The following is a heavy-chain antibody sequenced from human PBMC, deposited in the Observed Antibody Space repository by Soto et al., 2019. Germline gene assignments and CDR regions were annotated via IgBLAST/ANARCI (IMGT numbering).Heavy chain of an antibody. CDR2: IIXXXXXX. J-gene: IGHJ6*02. D-gene: IGHD2-15*01. V-gene: IGHV1-69*13. CDR1: GGTFSSYA. Sequence: SVKVSCKASGGTFSSYAISWVRQAPGQGLEWMGGIIXXXXXXXXXXXXXXXXXXXADESTSTAYMELSSLRSEDTAVYYCARCSGSGGSCYSPRYYYYGMDVWGQGTTVTVSS. CDR3: ARCSGSGGSCYSPRYYYYGMDV.